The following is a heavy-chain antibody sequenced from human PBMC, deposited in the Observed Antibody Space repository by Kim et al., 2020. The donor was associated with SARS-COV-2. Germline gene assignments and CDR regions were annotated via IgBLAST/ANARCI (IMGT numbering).Heavy chain of an antibody. Sequence: GGSLRLSCAASGFTFSSYWMHWVRQAPGKGLVWVSRIKSDGSSTSYADSVKGRFTISRDNAKNTLYLQMNSLRAEDTAVYYCVLSSGYYSLDYWGQGTLVTVSS. D-gene: IGHD3-22*01. CDR1: GFTFSSYW. V-gene: IGHV3-74*01. CDR3: VLSSGYYSLDY. J-gene: IGHJ4*02. CDR2: IKSDGSST.